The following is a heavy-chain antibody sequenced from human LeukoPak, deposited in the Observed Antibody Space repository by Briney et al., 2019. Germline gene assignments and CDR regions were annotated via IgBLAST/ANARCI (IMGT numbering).Heavy chain of an antibody. CDR3: ASQYNWNDLDY. J-gene: IGHJ4*02. V-gene: IGHV4-59*08. D-gene: IGHD1-20*01. CDR2: IYYSGST. CDR1: GGSISSYY. Sequence: NSSETLSLTCTVSGGSISSYYWSWIRQPPGKGLEWIGYIYYSGSTNYNPSLKSRVTISVDTSKNQFSLKLSSVTAADTAVYYCASQYNWNDLDYWGQGTLVTVSS.